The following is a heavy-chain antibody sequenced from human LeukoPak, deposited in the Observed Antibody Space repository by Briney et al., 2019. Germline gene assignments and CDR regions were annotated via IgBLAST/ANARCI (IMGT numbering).Heavy chain of an antibody. Sequence: EASVKVSCKASGYTFTSYAMHWVRQAPGQRLEWMGWINAGNGNTKYSQKFQGRVTITRDTSASTAYMELSSLRSEDTAEYYCARKLSTTYYYYGMDVWGQGTTVTVSS. V-gene: IGHV1-3*01. CDR2: INAGNGNT. CDR1: GYTFTSYA. D-gene: IGHD1-1*01. CDR3: ARKLSTTYYYYGMDV. J-gene: IGHJ6*02.